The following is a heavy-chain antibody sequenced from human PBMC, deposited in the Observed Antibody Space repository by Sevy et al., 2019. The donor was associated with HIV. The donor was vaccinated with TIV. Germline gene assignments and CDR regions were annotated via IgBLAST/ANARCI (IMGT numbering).Heavy chain of an antibody. CDR2: ISSSSSYI. CDR3: ARSHYDFWCGYYTGPHDAFDI. J-gene: IGHJ3*02. V-gene: IGHV3-21*01. CDR1: GFTFSSYS. D-gene: IGHD3-3*01. Sequence: GGSLRLSCAASGFTFSSYSMNWVRQAPGKGLEWVSSISSSSSYIYYADSVKGRFTISRDNAKNSLYLQMNSLRAEDTAVYYCARSHYDFWCGYYTGPHDAFDIWGQGTMVTVSS.